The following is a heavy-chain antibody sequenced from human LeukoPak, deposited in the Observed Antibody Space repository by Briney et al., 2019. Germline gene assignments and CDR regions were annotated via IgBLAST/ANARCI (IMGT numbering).Heavy chain of an antibody. V-gene: IGHV3-23*01. CDR1: GFTFSSYA. CDR3: ARDSYDILTGYYPTHDDAFDI. Sequence: GGSLRLSCAASGFTFSSYAMSWVRQAPGKGLEWVSAISGSGGSTYYADSVKGRFTISRDNSKNTLYLQMNSLRAEDTAVYYCARDSYDILTGYYPTHDDAFDIWGQGTMVTVSS. J-gene: IGHJ3*02. D-gene: IGHD3-9*01. CDR2: ISGSGGST.